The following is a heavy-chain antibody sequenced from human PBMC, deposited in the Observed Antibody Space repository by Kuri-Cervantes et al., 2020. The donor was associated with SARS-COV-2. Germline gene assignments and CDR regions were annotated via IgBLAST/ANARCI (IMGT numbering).Heavy chain of an antibody. CDR2: IYYSENT. V-gene: IGHV4-39*07. Sequence: SETLSLTCTVSGGSISSSNYYWGWIRQPPGKGLEWIRHIYYSENTYYNPSLKSRVTISVDTSKNQFSLKLSSVTAADTAVYYRARDPGRITMVRGGATGYYYGMDVWGQGTTVTVSS. D-gene: IGHD3-10*01. CDR3: ARDPGRITMVRGGATGYYYGMDV. CDR1: GGSISSSNYY. J-gene: IGHJ6*02.